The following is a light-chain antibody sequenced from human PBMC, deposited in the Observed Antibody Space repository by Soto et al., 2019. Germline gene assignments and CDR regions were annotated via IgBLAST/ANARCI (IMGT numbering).Light chain of an antibody. CDR1: QTLSPNY. CDR3: QQYSALPMT. Sequence: DIVLRQSPGTLSLSQGERATLSCRASQTLSPNYLAWCQQKPGHPPRLLIYGSSKRATGIPDRFSGSGSGTDFTLTISRLEPDDFGVYFCQQYSALPMTFGQGTLLE. V-gene: IGKV3-20*01. CDR2: GSS. J-gene: IGKJ5*01.